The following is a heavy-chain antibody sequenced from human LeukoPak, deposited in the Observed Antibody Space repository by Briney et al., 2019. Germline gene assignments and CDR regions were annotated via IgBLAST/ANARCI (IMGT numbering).Heavy chain of an antibody. J-gene: IGHJ3*02. V-gene: IGHV4-59*08. CDR3: ARLMFFYCSGGSCYYAFDI. D-gene: IGHD2-15*01. CDR1: GGSISSYY. CDR2: IYYSGST. Sequence: SETLSPTCTVSGGSISSYYWSWLRQPPGKGLEWIGYIYYSGSTNYNPSLKSRVTISVDTSKNQFSLKLSSVTAADTAVYYCARLMFFYCSGGSCYYAFDIWGQGTMVTVSS.